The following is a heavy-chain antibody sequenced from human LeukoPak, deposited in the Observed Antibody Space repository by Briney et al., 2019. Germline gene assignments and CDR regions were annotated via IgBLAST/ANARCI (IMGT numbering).Heavy chain of an antibody. V-gene: IGHV3-23*01. CDR1: GFTFSSHA. CDR2: FSDSDYGT. Sequence: GGSLRLSCAASGFTFSSHAMSWVRQAPGKGLEWVATFSDSDYGTYYADSVKGRFTISRDNSYNTVSLQMNSLRDEDTGVYFCAKGLRTGVGPYMGYHYYMDVWGKGATVTVSS. J-gene: IGHJ6*03. CDR3: AKGLRTGVGPYMGYHYYMDV. D-gene: IGHD3-16*01.